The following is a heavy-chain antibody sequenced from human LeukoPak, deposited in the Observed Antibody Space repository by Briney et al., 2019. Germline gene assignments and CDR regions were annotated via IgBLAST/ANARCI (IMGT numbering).Heavy chain of an antibody. CDR2: IIPILGIA. J-gene: IGHJ4*02. D-gene: IGHD3-10*01. V-gene: IGHV1-69*04. CDR3: ARGITMVRGVPHPGY. Sequence: SVKVSCKASGGTFSSYAISWVRQAPGQGLEWMGRIIPILGIANYAQKFQGRVTITADKSTSTAYMELSSLRSEDTAVYYCARGITMVRGVPHPGYWGQGTLVTVSS. CDR1: GGTFSSYA.